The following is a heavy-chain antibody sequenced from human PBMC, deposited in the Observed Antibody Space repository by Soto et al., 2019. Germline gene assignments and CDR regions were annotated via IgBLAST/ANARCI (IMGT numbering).Heavy chain of an antibody. J-gene: IGHJ6*04. CDR3: VRYFPYAMDV. D-gene: IGHD3-9*01. CDR1: GFTFTSFD. Sequence: GGSVKGSCKAFGFTFTSFDISRVRQAPGQGLEWMGWISGYTGDTNYAQSLQGRVTMTTDTSTSTAYMELRSLGSDDTAVYYCVRYFPYAMDVWGEGTTVTVSS. V-gene: IGHV1-18*01. CDR2: ISGYTGDT.